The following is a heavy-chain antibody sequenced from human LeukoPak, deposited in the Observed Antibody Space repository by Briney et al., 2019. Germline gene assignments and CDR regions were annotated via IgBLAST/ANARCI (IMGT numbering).Heavy chain of an antibody. J-gene: IGHJ4*02. D-gene: IGHD3-10*01. CDR2: INHDGSEK. CDR1: GFTFSSYA. CDR3: GRRGSLSDY. Sequence: PGGSLRLSCAASGFTFSSYAMNWVRQAPGKGLEWVANINHDGSEKHYADSVKGRFTISRDNAKNSLSLQMTSLRDVDTALYYCGRRGSLSDYWGQGSLVSVSS. V-gene: IGHV3-7*01.